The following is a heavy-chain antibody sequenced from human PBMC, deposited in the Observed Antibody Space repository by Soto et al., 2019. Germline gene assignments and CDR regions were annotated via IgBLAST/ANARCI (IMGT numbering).Heavy chain of an antibody. CDR3: AKDLGGWPDY. Sequence: QVQLVQSGAEVKKPGASVKVSCKASGYTFTSYALHWVRQAPGQRLEWMGWINAGNGNRKYSQKFQGRVTITRDTSASTVYMEMSSLRSEDTTVYYCAKDLGGWPDYWGQGTLVNVSS. J-gene: IGHJ4*02. V-gene: IGHV1-3*01. CDR2: INAGNGNR. D-gene: IGHD2-15*01. CDR1: GYTFTSYA.